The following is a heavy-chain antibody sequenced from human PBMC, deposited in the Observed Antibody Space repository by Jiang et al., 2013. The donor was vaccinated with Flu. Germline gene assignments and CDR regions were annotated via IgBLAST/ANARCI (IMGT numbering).Heavy chain of an antibody. J-gene: IGHJ6*02. D-gene: IGHD3-22*01. CDR2: ISANKGNT. Sequence: YGAEVKKPGAAVKVSCKASGYTFTSYGTNWVRQAPGQGLEWLGRISANKGNTNYAQKVQGRVTMTTETSTTTAYMELRSLRSDDTAVYYCVRDNSAYYYDLGDYSYGMDVWGQGTTVTVSS. V-gene: IGHV1-18*04. CDR1: GYTFTSYG. CDR3: VRDNSAYYYDLGDYSYGMDV.